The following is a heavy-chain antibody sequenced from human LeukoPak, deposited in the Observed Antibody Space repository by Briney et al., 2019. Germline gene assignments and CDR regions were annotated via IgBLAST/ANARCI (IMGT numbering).Heavy chain of an antibody. J-gene: IGHJ4*02. Sequence: PGRSLRLSCAASGFTFSSYGMHWVRQAPGKGLEWVAVIWYDGSNKYYADSVKGRFTISGDNSKNTLYLQMNSLRAEDTAVYYCARGPGAVDYWGQGTLVTVSS. CDR3: ARGPGAVDY. D-gene: IGHD3-10*01. CDR1: GFTFSSYG. V-gene: IGHV3-33*01. CDR2: IWYDGSNK.